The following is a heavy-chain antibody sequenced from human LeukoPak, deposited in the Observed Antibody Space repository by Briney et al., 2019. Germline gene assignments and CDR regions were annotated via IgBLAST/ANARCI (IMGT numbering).Heavy chain of an antibody. D-gene: IGHD3-22*01. CDR3: AKAITMIVVVPDAFDI. CDR1: GFTFSSYA. J-gene: IGHJ3*02. V-gene: IGHV3-23*01. CDR2: ISGSGGNT. Sequence: GGSLRLSCAASGFTFSSYAMSCVRQAPGKGLEWVSAISGSGGNTYYADSVKGRYAISRDNSKTTLYLQMINLRAEDTAVYYCAKAITMIVVVPDAFDIWGQGTMVIVS.